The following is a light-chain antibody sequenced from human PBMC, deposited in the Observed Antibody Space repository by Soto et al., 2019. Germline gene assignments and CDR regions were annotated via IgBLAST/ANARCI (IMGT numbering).Light chain of an antibody. CDR3: QQYKTYFRT. Sequence: DIQMTQSPSTLSASLGDQDTNTCRASPSISTWLAWYQQKPGKAPRLLIYDASNLDSGVPSSFSGSGSGTEFTLTISSLQPDDVATYYCQQYKTYFRTFGQGTKVDIK. CDR1: PSISTW. V-gene: IGKV1-5*01. CDR2: DAS. J-gene: IGKJ1*01.